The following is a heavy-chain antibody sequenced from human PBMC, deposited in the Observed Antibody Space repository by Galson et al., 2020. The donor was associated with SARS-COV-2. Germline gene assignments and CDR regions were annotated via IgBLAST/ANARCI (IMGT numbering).Heavy chain of an antibody. D-gene: IGHD4-17*01. J-gene: IGHJ6*02. CDR3: ARVRYYYGMDV. CDR2: INTHTGNP. CDR1: GFTFTTYA. V-gene: IGHV7-4-1*02. Sequence: ASVKVSCKASGFTFTTYAMNWVRQAPGQELEWMGWINTHTGNPAYAQGFTGRFVFSLDTTVSTAYLQISSLKAEDTAVYYCARVRYYYGMDVWGQGTTVTVSS.